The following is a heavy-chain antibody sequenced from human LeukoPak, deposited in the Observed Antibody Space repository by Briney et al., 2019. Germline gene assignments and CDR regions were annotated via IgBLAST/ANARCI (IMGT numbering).Heavy chain of an antibody. CDR1: GYTFTSYA. J-gene: IGHJ4*02. Sequence: GASVKVSCKASGYTFTSYAMHWVRQAPGQRLEWMGWINAGNGNTKYSQKFQGRVTITRDTSASTAYMELSSLRSEDTAVYYCARTMIAFGGVITYYFDYWGQGTLVTVSS. V-gene: IGHV1-3*01. D-gene: IGHD3-16*02. CDR2: INAGNGNT. CDR3: ARTMIAFGGVITYYFDY.